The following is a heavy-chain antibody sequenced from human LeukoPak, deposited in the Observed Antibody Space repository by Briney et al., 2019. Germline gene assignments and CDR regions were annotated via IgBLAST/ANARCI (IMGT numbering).Heavy chain of an antibody. D-gene: IGHD6-13*01. CDR2: ISGSGGTT. V-gene: IGHV3-23*01. CDR1: GFTFSSYA. CDR3: AKPRDLAPAGREFDC. J-gene: IGHJ4*02. Sequence: GGSLRLSCSASGFTFSSYAMSWVRQAPGKGLEWVSTISGSGGTTHYADSVKGRFTISRDNSKNTLYLQLSSLRAEDTAVYYCAKPRDLAPAGREFDCWGQGTLVIV.